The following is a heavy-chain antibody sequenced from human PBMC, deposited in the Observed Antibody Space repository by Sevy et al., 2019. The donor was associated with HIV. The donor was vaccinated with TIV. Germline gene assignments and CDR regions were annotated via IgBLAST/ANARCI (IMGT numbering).Heavy chain of an antibody. Sequence: GGSLRLSCAAYGFTFSSYGMHWVRQAPGKGLEWVAVISYDGSNKYYADSVKGRFTISRDNSKNTLYLQMNSLRAEDTAVYYCAKDLDSSGYYYCDYWGQGTLVTVSS. CDR1: GFTFSSYG. CDR2: ISYDGSNK. CDR3: AKDLDSSGYYYCDY. D-gene: IGHD3-22*01. J-gene: IGHJ4*02. V-gene: IGHV3-30*18.